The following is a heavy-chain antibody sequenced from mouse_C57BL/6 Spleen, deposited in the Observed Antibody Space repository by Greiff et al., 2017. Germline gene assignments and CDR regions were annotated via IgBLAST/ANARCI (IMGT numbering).Heavy chain of an antibody. CDR3: ARSYYDYDDAMDY. J-gene: IGHJ4*01. CDR1: GYSITSDY. CDR2: ISYSGST. D-gene: IGHD2-4*01. V-gene: IGHV3-8*01. Sequence: EVKLMESGPGLAKPSQTLSLTCSVTGYSITSDYWNWIRKFPGNKLEYMGYISYSGSTYYNPSLKSRISITRDTSKNQYYQQLNSVTTEDTATYYCARSYYDYDDAMDYWGQGTSVTVSS.